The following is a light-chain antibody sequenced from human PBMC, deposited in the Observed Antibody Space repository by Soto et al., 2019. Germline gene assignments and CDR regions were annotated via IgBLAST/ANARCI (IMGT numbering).Light chain of an antibody. CDR2: GAS. CDR3: QHRGT. Sequence: EIVMTQSPATLSVSPGERATLSCRASQSVSSNLAWYQQKPGQAPRLLLYGASTRATGIPARFSGSGSGTEFTLTISSLQSEDFAVYYCQHRGTFGQGTKVEIK. J-gene: IGKJ1*01. CDR1: QSVSSN. V-gene: IGKV3-15*01.